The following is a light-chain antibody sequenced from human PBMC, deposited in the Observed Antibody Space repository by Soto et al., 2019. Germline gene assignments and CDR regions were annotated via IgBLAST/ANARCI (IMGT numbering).Light chain of an antibody. CDR3: QSYDSSLSGWV. V-gene: IGLV1-40*01. J-gene: IGLJ7*01. Sequence: QSVVTQPPSVSGAPGQRVTISCTGSSSNIGAGYDVHWYQQLPGTAPKLLIQGNSNRPSGVPDRFPGSKSGTSASLAITGLQAEDEADYYCQSYDSSLSGWVFGGGTQLTVL. CDR2: GNS. CDR1: SSNIGAGYD.